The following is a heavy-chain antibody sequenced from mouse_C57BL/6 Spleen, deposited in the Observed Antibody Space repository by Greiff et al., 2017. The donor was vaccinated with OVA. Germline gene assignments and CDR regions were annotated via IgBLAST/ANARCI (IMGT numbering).Heavy chain of an antibody. CDR3: ARNYYGSSYWYFDV. Sequence: VQLQESGPGLVAPSQSLSITCTVSGFSLTSYAISWVRQPPGKGLEWLGVIWTGGGTNYNSALKSRLSISKDNSKSQVFLKMNSLQTEDTARYYCARNYYGSSYWYFDVWGTGTTVTVSS. V-gene: IGHV2-9-1*01. CDR2: IWTGGGT. J-gene: IGHJ1*03. CDR1: GFSLTSYA. D-gene: IGHD1-1*01.